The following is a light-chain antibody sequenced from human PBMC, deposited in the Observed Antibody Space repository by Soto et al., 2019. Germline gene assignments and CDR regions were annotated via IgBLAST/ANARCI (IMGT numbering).Light chain of an antibody. V-gene: IGLV2-23*01. CDR1: SSDVGSYNI. J-gene: IGLJ2*01. CDR2: EGS. CDR3: CSYAGSLHVV. Sequence: QSALTQPASVSGSPGQSITISCTGTSSDVGSYNIVSWYQQHPGKAPKLMIYEGSKRPSGVSNRFSGSKSGNTASLTISGLQAEDEADYYCCSYAGSLHVVFGGGTKLTVL.